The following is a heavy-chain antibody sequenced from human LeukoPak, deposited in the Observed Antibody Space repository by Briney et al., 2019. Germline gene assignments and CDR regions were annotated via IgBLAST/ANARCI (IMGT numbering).Heavy chain of an antibody. CDR2: VYPGDSDT. D-gene: IGHD6-19*01. J-gene: IGHJ4*02. CDR1: GYSFTSYG. Sequence: GESLKISCKGSGYSFTSYGIGWVRQMPGKGLEWMGIVYPGDSDTRYSPSFQGQVTISADKSISTAYLQWSSLKASDTAMYYCARPLTVAGTALFAYWGQGTLVTVSS. V-gene: IGHV5-51*01. CDR3: ARPLTVAGTALFAY.